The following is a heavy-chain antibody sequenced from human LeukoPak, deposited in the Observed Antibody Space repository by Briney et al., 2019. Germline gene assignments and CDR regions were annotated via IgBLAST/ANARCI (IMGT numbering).Heavy chain of an antibody. D-gene: IGHD2-15*01. CDR2: ISAYNGNT. Sequence: ASVKVSCKASGYTFTSYGINWVRQAPGQGLEWMGWISAYNGNTNYAQKVQGGVTMTTDTSTSTAYMELRSLRSDDTAAYYCARGSGGSAEILLAGWGQGTLVTVSS. J-gene: IGHJ4*02. CDR1: GYTFTSYG. V-gene: IGHV1-18*01. CDR3: ARGSGGSAEILLAG.